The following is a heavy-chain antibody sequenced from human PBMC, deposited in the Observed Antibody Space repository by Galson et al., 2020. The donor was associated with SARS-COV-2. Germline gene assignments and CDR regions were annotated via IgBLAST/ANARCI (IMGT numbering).Heavy chain of an antibody. Sequence: SETLSLTCTVSGGSISSSSYYWGWIRQPPGTGLEWIGSIYYSGSTYYNPSLKSRVTISVDTSKNQFSLKLSSVTAADTAVYYCARRPLEGDNWFDPWGQGTLVTVSS. D-gene: IGHD1-26*01. CDR3: ARRPLEGDNWFDP. CDR1: GGSISSSSYY. V-gene: IGHV4-39*01. J-gene: IGHJ5*02. CDR2: IYYSGST.